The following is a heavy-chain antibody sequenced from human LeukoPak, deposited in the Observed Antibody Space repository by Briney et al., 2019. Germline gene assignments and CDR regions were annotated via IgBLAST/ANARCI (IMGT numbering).Heavy chain of an antibody. D-gene: IGHD4-17*01. V-gene: IGHV1-69*05. J-gene: IGHJ4*02. CDR3: ARDRTVTTALDY. CDR2: IIPIFGTA. Sequence: ASAKVSCKASGGTFSSYAISWVRQAPGQGLEWMGRIIPIFGTANYAQKFQGRVTITTDESTSTAYMELSSLRSEDTAVYYCARDRTVTTALDYWGQGTLVTASS. CDR1: GGTFSSYA.